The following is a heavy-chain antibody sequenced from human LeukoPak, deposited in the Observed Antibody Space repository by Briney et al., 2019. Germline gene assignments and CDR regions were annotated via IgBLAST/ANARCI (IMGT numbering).Heavy chain of an antibody. D-gene: IGHD1-26*01. CDR3: ARGTGGARRRRFDP. J-gene: IGHJ5*02. CDR1: GYTFTSYG. Sequence: ASVKVSCKASGYTFTSYGISWVRQATGQGLEWMGWMNPNSGNTGYAQKFQGRVTMTRNTSISTAYMELSSLRSEDTAVYYCARGTGGARRRRFDPWGQGTLVTVSS. CDR2: MNPNSGNT. V-gene: IGHV1-8*02.